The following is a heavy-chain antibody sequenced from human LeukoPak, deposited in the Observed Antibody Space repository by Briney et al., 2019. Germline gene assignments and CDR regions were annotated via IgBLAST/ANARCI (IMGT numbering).Heavy chain of an antibody. CDR2: IYPRDGST. V-gene: IGHV1-46*01. CDR1: GYSFTSNY. CDR3: ARDQEGFDY. J-gene: IGHJ4*02. Sequence: ASVKVSCKASGYSFTSNYIHWVRQAPGQGLEWMGMIYPRDGSTSYAQNFQGRVTVTRDTSTTTVHMELRGLRSEDTAVYYCARDQEGFDYWGQGTVVTVSS.